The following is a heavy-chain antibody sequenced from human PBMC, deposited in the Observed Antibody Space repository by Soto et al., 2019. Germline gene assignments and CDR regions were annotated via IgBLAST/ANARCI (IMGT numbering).Heavy chain of an antibody. V-gene: IGHV3-23*01. J-gene: IGHJ5*02. CDR2: ISGSGGST. D-gene: IGHD3-10*01. CDR1: GFTFSSYA. Sequence: PSGSLRLSCAASGFTFSSYAMSGVRQAPGKGWEWVSAISGSGGSTYYADSVKGRFTISRDNSKNTLYLQMNSLRAEDTAVYYCAKDRGAGWFDPWGQGTLVTVSS. CDR3: AKDRGAGWFDP.